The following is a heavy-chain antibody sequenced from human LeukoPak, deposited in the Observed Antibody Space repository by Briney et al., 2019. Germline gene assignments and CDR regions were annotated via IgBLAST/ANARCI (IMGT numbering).Heavy chain of an antibody. Sequence: TSETLSLTCTVSGGSIINYYWSWIRQSAGKRLEWIGRIYISGSTDYNPSLKSRLTMSLDTSKNQISLKVRSVTAADTAVYFCARDDVDTPTFDYWGQGALVTVSS. CDR1: GGSIINYY. J-gene: IGHJ4*02. V-gene: IGHV4-4*07. CDR3: ARDDVDTPTFDY. CDR2: IYISGST. D-gene: IGHD5-18*01.